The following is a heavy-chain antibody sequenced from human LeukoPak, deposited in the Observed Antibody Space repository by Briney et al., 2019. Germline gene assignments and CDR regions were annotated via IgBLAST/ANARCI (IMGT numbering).Heavy chain of an antibody. CDR1: GFTFSSYA. CDR2: ISGSGGST. J-gene: IGHJ4*02. D-gene: IGHD3-9*01. V-gene: IGHV3-23*01. CDR3: AKTGYDILTGSHYHSPDDY. Sequence: GGSLRLSCAASGFTFSSYAMSWVRQAPGKGLEWVSAISGSGGSTYYADSVKGRFTISRDNSKNTLYLQMNSLRAEDTAVYYCAKTGYDILTGSHYHSPDDYWGQGTLVTVSS.